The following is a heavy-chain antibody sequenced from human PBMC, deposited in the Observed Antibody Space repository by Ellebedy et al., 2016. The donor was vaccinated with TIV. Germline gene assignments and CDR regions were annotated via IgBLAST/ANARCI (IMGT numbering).Heavy chain of an antibody. J-gene: IGHJ4*02. V-gene: IGHV3-74*01. CDR3: ARDPGWVDY. CDR2: INSDGSST. CDR1: GFTFSSYW. D-gene: IGHD6-19*01. Sequence: GESLKISXAASGFTFSSYWMHWVRQAPGKGLVWVSRINSDGSSTNYADSVKGRFTISRDNAKNTLYLQMNSLRAEDTAVYYCARDPGWVDYWGQGTLVTVSS.